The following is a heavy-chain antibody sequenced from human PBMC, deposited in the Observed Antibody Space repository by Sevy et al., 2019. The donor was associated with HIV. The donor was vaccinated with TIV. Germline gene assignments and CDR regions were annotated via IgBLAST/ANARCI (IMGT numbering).Heavy chain of an antibody. D-gene: IGHD3-3*01. Sequence: GGSLRLSCAASGFTFSGSAMHWVRQASGKGLEWVGRIRSKANSYATAYAASVKGRFTISRDDSKNTAYLQMNSLKTGDTAVYYCTRHSDHLRFLEWLTSFDPWGQGTLVTVSS. V-gene: IGHV3-73*01. CDR1: GFTFSGSA. J-gene: IGHJ5*02. CDR2: IRSKANSYAT. CDR3: TRHSDHLRFLEWLTSFDP.